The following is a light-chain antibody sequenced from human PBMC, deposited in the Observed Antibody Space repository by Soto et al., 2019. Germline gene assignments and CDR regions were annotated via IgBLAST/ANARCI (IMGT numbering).Light chain of an antibody. CDR1: QDISIH. CDR2: GAS. Sequence: DIQMTQSPSSVSASVGDRVTIACRASQDISIHLAWFQQKPGKAPKSLIFGASSLRSGVPSKFSGSGSGTDFTLTIDSLQPEDFATYYCQQYHNYPPSFGQGTKVEIK. J-gene: IGKJ1*01. CDR3: QQYHNYPPS. V-gene: IGKV1-16*02.